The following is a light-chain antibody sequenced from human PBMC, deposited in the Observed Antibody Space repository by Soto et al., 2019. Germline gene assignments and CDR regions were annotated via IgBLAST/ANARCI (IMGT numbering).Light chain of an antibody. CDR2: YAS. CDR3: QQCDTLPDT. J-gene: IGKJ2*01. CDR1: QDITHF. Sequence: DIQMTQSPSSLSASVGDRVTITCQASQDITHFLNWYQQKPAKAPKLLIYYASNLETGVPSRFSGSGSGTHFTFTIRSLQPEDIATYYCQQCDTLPDTFGQGTKLEI. V-gene: IGKV1-33*01.